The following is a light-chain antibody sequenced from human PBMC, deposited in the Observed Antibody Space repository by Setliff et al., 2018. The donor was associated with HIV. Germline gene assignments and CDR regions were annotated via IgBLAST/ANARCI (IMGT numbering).Light chain of an antibody. V-gene: IGLV2-14*01. CDR1: SSDVGGYNY. CDR3: SSYTSSSLDV. CDR2: EVS. Sequence: QSALTQPASVSGSPGQSITISCTGTSSDVGGYNYVSWYQQHPGNAPKPMIFEVSNRPSGVSNRFSGSKSGNTASLTISGLQAEDEADYYCSSYTSSSLDVFGTGTKGTVL. J-gene: IGLJ1*01.